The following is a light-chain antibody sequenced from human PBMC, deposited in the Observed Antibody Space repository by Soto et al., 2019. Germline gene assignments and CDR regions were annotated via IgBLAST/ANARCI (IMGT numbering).Light chain of an antibody. V-gene: IGLV1-44*01. J-gene: IGLJ2*01. CDR3: AAWDDSLNGVV. CDR2: SDN. CDR1: SSNIGSNT. Sequence: QSVLTQPPSASGTPGQRVTISCSGSSSNIGSNTVNWYQQLPGTAPKLLIYSDNQRPSGVPDRFSVSKSGTSVSLAISGLQSDDEAGYYCAAWDDSLNGVVFGGGTKVTVL.